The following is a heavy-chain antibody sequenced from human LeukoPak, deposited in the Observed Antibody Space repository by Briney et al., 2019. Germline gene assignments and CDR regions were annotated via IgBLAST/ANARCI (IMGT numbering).Heavy chain of an antibody. Sequence: SETLSLTCTVSGGSISPYYWSWIRQPPGKGLEWIGYIYYSGSTNYNPSLKSRVTISVDTSKNQFSLKLSSVTAADTAVYYCARHYRYYYGSGTSFFNWFDPWGQGTLVTVSS. CDR1: GGSISPYY. J-gene: IGHJ5*02. D-gene: IGHD3-10*01. CDR2: IYYSGST. CDR3: ARHYRYYYGSGTSFFNWFDP. V-gene: IGHV4-59*08.